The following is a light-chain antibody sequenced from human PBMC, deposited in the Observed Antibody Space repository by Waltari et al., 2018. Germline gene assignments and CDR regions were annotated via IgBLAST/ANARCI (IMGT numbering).Light chain of an antibody. CDR3: QQYYSIPYT. Sequence: DIVMTQSPDSLAVSLGERATINCKSTQSILYPSNSKNYLAWYQHKPGQPPKLLIYWAATRESGVPYRFSGSGSGTDFTLTISSLQAEDVAIYYCQQYYSIPYTFGQGTKLEIK. V-gene: IGKV4-1*01. J-gene: IGKJ2*01. CDR1: QSILYPSNSKNY. CDR2: WAA.